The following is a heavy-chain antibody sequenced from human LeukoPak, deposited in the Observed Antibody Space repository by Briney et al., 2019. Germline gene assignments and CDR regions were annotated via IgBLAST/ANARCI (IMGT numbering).Heavy chain of an antibody. CDR3: AKDIRYSSSWYRSCPDY. D-gene: IGHD6-13*01. CDR1: GFSFDDYG. V-gene: IGHV3-43*02. CDR2: ISGDGGTT. J-gene: IGHJ4*02. Sequence: PGGSLRLSCAASGFSFDDYGMHWVRQAPGKGLEWVSLISGDGGTTYYADSVKGRFTISRDNSKKSLYLQMNSLRNEDTALYYCAKDIRYSSSWYRSCPDYWGQGTLVTVSS.